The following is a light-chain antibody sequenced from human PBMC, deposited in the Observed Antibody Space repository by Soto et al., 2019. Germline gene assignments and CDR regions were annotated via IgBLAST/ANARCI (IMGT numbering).Light chain of an antibody. CDR1: QSLLHSSGYNY. CDR2: LGS. V-gene: IGKV2-28*01. J-gene: IGKJ1*01. Sequence: DIVMTQSPLSLPVTPGEPASISCRSSQSLLHSSGYNYLEWYLQKPGQSPQLLIYLGSNRASGVPDRFSGSGSGTDFTLKISRVEAEDVGVYYCMQALQTPWTFGQGTKVEI. CDR3: MQALQTPWT.